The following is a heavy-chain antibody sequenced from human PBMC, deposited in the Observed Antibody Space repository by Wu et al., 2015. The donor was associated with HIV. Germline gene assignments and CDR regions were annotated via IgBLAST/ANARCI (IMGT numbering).Heavy chain of an antibody. CDR1: GGTFSSYG. J-gene: IGHJ5*02. D-gene: IGHD1-1*01. V-gene: IGHV1-69*05. Sequence: QVQLVQSGAEVKKPGSSVRVSCKASGGTFSSYGFSWVRQAPGQGLEWMGRIVPLFDAPNYAQKFRGRVTITTDKSTNTAYMELTGLRSADTAVYYCAGGILVRGSERWFDPWGQGTLVTVSS. CDR3: AGGILVRGSERWFDP. CDR2: IVPLFDAP.